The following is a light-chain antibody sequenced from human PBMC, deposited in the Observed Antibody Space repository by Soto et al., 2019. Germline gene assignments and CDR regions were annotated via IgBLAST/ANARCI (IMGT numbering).Light chain of an antibody. CDR1: QSVSSSY. Sequence: GLSQSPGTLSLSPGERATLHCRASQSVSSSYLAWYQQKPGQAPRLLIYSASRRATGFPARFSGSGSGTDFTLTISSLQSEDFAVYYCQQYDNWPWTFGQGTKVDI. V-gene: IGKV3-20*01. CDR3: QQYDNWPWT. CDR2: SAS. J-gene: IGKJ1*01.